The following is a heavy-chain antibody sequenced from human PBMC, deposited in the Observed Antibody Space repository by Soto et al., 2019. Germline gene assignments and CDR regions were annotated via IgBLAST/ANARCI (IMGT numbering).Heavy chain of an antibody. CDR1: GFTFSRYG. Sequence: QVQLMESGGGVVQPGTSLRLLCEGAGFTFSRYGMHWVRQAPGMGLEWVAVVSHDGLAQYYGDSVKGRFTISRDNSQNTLYLQMNHLSTEDTAIYYCAKETIEVGGPNYFDYWGPGTLVTVSS. J-gene: IGHJ4*02. CDR2: VSHDGLAQ. D-gene: IGHD6-19*01. V-gene: IGHV3-30*18. CDR3: AKETIEVGGPNYFDY.